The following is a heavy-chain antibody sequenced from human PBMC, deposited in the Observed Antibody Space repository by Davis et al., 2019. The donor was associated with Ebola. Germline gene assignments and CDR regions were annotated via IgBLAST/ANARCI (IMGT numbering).Heavy chain of an antibody. V-gene: IGHV3-7*03. CDR1: GFTFGSFW. CDR3: VRGVAVGGFYFDY. D-gene: IGHD6-19*01. CDR2: IYRDGSEK. J-gene: IGHJ4*02. Sequence: GGSLRLSCAASGFTFGSFWMSWVRQAPGKGLEWVANIYRDGSEKYYVDSVKGRFTVSRDNTKNSLYLQMNTLRAEDTAVYFCVRGVAVGGFYFDYWGQGALVSVSS.